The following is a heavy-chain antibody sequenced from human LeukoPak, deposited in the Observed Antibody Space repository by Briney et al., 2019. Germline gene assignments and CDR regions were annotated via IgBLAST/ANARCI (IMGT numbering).Heavy chain of an antibody. V-gene: IGHV3-21*01. CDR3: ARVAPSYGDSVPLVDY. Sequence: GGSLRLSCAASGFTFSRHTMNWLRQPPGKGLEWVSSISSTSTYIHYADSVEGRFTVSRDNAKNSLHLQMNSLRAEDTAVYYCARVAPSYGDSVPLVDYWGQGTLVSVSS. CDR1: GFTFSRHT. D-gene: IGHD4-17*01. CDR2: ISSTSTYI. J-gene: IGHJ4*02.